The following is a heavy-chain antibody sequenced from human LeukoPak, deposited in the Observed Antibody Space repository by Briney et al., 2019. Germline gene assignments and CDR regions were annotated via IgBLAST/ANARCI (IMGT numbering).Heavy chain of an antibody. V-gene: IGHV3-23*01. CDR2: ISGTGGST. CDR1: GFTFSIYG. J-gene: IGHJ4*02. D-gene: IGHD3-22*01. Sequence: SGGSLRLSCAASGFTFSIYGMTWVRQAPGKGLEWVSAISGTGGSTYYADSVQGRFTISGDNSKNTLYLQLSSLRAEDTAVYYCAKGLLLALDYWGQGTLVTVSS. CDR3: AKGLLLALDY.